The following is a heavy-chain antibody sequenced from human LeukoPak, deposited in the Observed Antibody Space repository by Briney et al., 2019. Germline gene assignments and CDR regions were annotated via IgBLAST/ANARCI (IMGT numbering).Heavy chain of an antibody. D-gene: IGHD3-10*01. V-gene: IGHV4-61*02. CDR2: IYTSGST. J-gene: IGHJ4*02. Sequence: PSETLSLTCTVSGGSISSGSYYWSWFRQPAEKGLELIGRIYTSGSTYYNPSLKSRVTISVDKSKNQFSLKLSSVTAADTAVYYCARGGMVRGVIRRGVGYFDYWGQGTLVTVSS. CDR1: GGSISSGSYY. CDR3: ARGGMVRGVIRRGVGYFDY.